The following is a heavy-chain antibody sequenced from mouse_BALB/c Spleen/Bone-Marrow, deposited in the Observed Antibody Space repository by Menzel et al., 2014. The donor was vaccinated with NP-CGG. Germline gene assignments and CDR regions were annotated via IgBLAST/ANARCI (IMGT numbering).Heavy chain of an antibody. V-gene: IGHV1-20*02. CDR3: ARSGDYGGFAY. CDR1: GYSFTGYF. Sequence: EVQLQQSGPELVKPGASVKISCKASGYSFTGYFMNWVMQSHGKSLEWIGRINPYNGDTFYNQKFKGKATLTVDKSSSTAHIEHRSLASEDSAVYYCARSGDYGGFAYWGQGTLVTVSA. D-gene: IGHD2-4*01. J-gene: IGHJ3*01. CDR2: INPYNGDT.